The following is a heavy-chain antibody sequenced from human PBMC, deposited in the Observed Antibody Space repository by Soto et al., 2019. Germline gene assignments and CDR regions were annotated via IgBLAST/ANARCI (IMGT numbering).Heavy chain of an antibody. CDR3: GSWVSANCDS. CDR2: ISSNGENT. D-gene: IGHD1-1*01. Sequence: GGSLRLSCAAPRFTSGYHAMNWVRQAPGKGLEWVSTISSNGENTHYADSVKGRFIISSDNSSNTVALQMNSLRVEDTAIYYCGSWVSANCDSWGQGTLVTVSS. CDR1: RFTSGYHA. V-gene: IGHV3-23*01. J-gene: IGHJ5*01.